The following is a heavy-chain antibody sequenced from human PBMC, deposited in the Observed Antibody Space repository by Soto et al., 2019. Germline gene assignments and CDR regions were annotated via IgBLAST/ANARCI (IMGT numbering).Heavy chain of an antibody. D-gene: IGHD3-22*01. J-gene: IGHJ3*01. CDR1: GASISSSC. CDR2: VHYSGST. Sequence: PSETLSLTCTVSGASISSSCLGWSRQPPGKGLGWIGYVHYSGSTNDNPSLNVQVSLSIDTSKTQFSLKLRCVAAADTAVYYCARGYYDSSGESNTFDVWGQGTMVTVSS. CDR3: ARGYYDSSGESNTFDV. V-gene: IGHV4-59*01.